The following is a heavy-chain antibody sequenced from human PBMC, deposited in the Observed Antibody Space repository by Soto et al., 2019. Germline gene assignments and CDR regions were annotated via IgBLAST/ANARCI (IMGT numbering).Heavy chain of an antibody. CDR3: ARRVDYVWGSYRYSPYFDY. CDR2: IYYSGST. D-gene: IGHD3-16*02. Sequence: SETLSLTCTVSGDSISSYYWSWIRQAPGQGLEWMGYIYYSGSTNYNPSLKSRVTISVDTSKNQFSLKLSSVTAADTAVYYCARRVDYVWGSYRYSPYFDYWGQGTLVTVSS. V-gene: IGHV4-59*08. J-gene: IGHJ4*02. CDR1: GDSISSYY.